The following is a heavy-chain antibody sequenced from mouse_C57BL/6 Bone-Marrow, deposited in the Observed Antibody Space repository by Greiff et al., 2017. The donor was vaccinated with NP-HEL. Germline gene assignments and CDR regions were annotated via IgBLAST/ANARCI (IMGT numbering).Heavy chain of an antibody. Sequence: EVQLQQSGAELVRPGASVKLSCTASGFNIKDDYMHWVKQRPEQGLEWIGWIDPENGDTEYASKFQGKATITADTSSNTAYLQLSSLTSEDTAVYYCTTCYCGANARNYWGQGTSVTVSS. V-gene: IGHV14-4*01. CDR3: TTCYCGANARNY. CDR2: IDPENGDT. CDR1: GFNIKDDY. J-gene: IGHJ4*01. D-gene: IGHD1-1*01.